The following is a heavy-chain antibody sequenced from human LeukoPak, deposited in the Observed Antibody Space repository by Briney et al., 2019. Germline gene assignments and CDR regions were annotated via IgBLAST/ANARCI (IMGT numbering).Heavy chain of an antibody. CDR3: ATGVLMVRGVIIPYDTGVEL. J-gene: IGHJ5*02. CDR1: GYTLTELS. D-gene: IGHD3-10*01. V-gene: IGHV1-24*01. CDR2: FDPEDGET. Sequence: GASVKVSCKVSGYTLTELSMHWVRQAPGKGLEWMGGFDPEDGETIYAQKFQGRVTMTEDTSTDTAYMELSSLRSEDTAVYYCATGVLMVRGVIIPYDTGVELWGQGTLVTVSS.